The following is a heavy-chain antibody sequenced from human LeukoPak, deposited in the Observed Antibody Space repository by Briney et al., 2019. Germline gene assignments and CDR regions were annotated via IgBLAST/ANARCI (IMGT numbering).Heavy chain of an antibody. V-gene: IGHV4-4*07. CDR1: GGSLTNYD. D-gene: IGHD5-18*01. J-gene: IGHJ6*03. Sequence: SETLSLTCTVSGGSLTNYDWTWIRQSAEKGLEFIGRIHSGGTTNYNPSLRSRMTLSVDTSNNQVSLKLTAATAADTAVYYCARDSPVGYTYGHYYYYMDVWGKGTTVTVSS. CDR3: ARDSPVGYTYGHYYYYMDV. CDR2: IHSGGTT.